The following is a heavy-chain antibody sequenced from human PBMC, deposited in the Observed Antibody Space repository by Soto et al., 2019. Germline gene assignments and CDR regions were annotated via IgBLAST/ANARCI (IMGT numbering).Heavy chain of an antibody. Sequence: PSENLSLTCTVSGGSISSSSYYWGWIRQPPGKGLEWIGSIFYSGSTYYNPSLKSRVTISLDTSKNQFSLKLSSVTAADTAVYYCASPGALDAFDIWGQGTMVTVSS. CDR3: ASPGALDAFDI. D-gene: IGHD7-27*01. J-gene: IGHJ3*02. CDR1: GGSISSSSYY. V-gene: IGHV4-39*01. CDR2: IFYSGST.